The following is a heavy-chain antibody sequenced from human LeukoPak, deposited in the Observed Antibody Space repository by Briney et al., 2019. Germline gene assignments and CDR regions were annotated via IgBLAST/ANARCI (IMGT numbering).Heavy chain of an antibody. CDR3: ARDVGTAEGHYYMDV. V-gene: IGHV1-46*01. D-gene: IGHD2-21*02. CDR2: INPSGGST. CDR1: GGTFSSYE. Sequence: ASVKVSCKASGGTFSSYEISWVRQAPGQGLEWMEIINPSGGSTSYAQKFQGRVTMTRDMSTSTVYMELSSLRSEDTAVYYCARDVGTAEGHYYMDVWGKGTTVTVSS. J-gene: IGHJ6*03.